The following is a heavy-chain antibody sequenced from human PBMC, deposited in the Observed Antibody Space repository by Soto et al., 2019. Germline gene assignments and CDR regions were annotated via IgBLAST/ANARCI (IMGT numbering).Heavy chain of an antibody. CDR2: INHSGST. CDR1: GRSFSGYY. J-gene: IGHJ6*02. D-gene: IGHD2-15*01. V-gene: IGHV4-34*01. Sequence: SETLSLTCAVYGRSFSGYYWSWIRQPPGKGLEWIGEINHSGSTNYNPSLKSRVTISVDTSKNQFSLKLSSVTAADTAVYYCARGGVVAVYYYYYYGMDVWGQGTTVTVSS. CDR3: ARGGVVAVYYYYYYGMDV.